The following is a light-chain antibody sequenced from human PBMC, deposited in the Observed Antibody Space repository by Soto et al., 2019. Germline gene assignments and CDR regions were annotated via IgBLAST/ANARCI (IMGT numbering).Light chain of an antibody. J-gene: IGLJ2*01. CDR2: EVN. V-gene: IGLV2-8*01. Sequence: QSALTQPPSASGSPGQSVTISCTGTSSDVGAYNYVSWYQQHPGKAPKLIIFEVNKRPSGVPDRFSGSKSGNTASLTVSGLQVDDEADSSCSSYAGINHVVFGGGTKLTVL. CDR1: SSDVGAYNY. CDR3: SSYAGINHVV.